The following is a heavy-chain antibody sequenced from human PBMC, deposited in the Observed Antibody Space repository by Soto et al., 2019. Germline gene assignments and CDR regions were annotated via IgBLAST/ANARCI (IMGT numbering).Heavy chain of an antibody. CDR2: IYSGGST. CDR1: GFTVSSNY. V-gene: IGHV3-66*01. D-gene: IGHD3-10*01. CDR3: ARAWFGDSRFDY. J-gene: IGHJ4*02. Sequence: EVQLVESGGGLVQPGGSLRLSCAASGFTVSSNYMSWVRQVPGMGLEWVSVIYSGGSTYYADSVKGRFTISRDNSKNTLYLQMNSLRAEDTAVYYCARAWFGDSRFDYWGQGTLVTVSS.